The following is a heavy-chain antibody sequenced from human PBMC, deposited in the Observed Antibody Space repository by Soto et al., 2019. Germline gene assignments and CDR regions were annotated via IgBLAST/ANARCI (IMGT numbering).Heavy chain of an antibody. J-gene: IGHJ4*02. CDR3: ARDEEGGIAAAL. CDR2: IYYSGST. Sequence: QVQLQESGPGLVKPSQTLSLTCTVSGGSISSGGYYWSWIRQHPGKGLEWIGYIYYSGSTYYNPSLKSRFTISVDTSKNQFSLKLSSVTAADTAVYYCARDEEGGIAAALWGQGTLVTVSS. CDR1: GGSISSGGYY. V-gene: IGHV4-31*03. D-gene: IGHD6-13*01.